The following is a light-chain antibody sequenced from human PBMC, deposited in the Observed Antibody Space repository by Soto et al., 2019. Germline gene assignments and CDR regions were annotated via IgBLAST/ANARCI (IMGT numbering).Light chain of an antibody. J-gene: IGLJ1*01. CDR1: SSDVGAYNY. Sequence: QSALTQPPSASGSPGQSVTISCAGTSSDVGAYNYVSWYQQHPGKAPKLIISEVNKRPSGVPDRFSGSKSGNTASLTVSGLQPEDEADYYCSSYGGRNNSNYVFGTGTKLTVL. CDR2: EVN. CDR3: SSYGGRNNSNYV. V-gene: IGLV2-8*01.